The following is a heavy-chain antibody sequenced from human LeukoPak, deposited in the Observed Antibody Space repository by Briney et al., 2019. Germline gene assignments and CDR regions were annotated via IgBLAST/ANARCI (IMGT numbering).Heavy chain of an antibody. CDR2: LYSGGNT. CDR3: ARERPRRSGWPGDGYDL. Sequence: GESLRLSCAASGFTVSSNYMSWVRQAPGRGLEWVSFLYSGGNTYYADSVKGRFTVSRDNSKNTMYLQMNSLRGEDTAVYYCARERPRRSGWPGDGYDLWGQGTMVTVSS. D-gene: IGHD6-25*01. V-gene: IGHV3-66*01. J-gene: IGHJ3*01. CDR1: GFTVSSNY.